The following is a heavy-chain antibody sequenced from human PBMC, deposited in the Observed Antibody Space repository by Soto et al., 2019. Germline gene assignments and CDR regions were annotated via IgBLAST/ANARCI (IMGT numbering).Heavy chain of an antibody. Sequence: QVPLVQSGAEIKRPGSSVKISCEGSGATFNMYAIAWVRQAPGQGLEWMGGLVPMFGSPKYARNSEGRGTITADESTSTSYLEIRSLKYEDTAMYYCARGTGRVYQLMYWGQRTRLTVS. V-gene: IGHV1-69*01. D-gene: IGHD2-8*01. CDR1: GATFNMYA. J-gene: IGHJ4*02. CDR3: ARGTGRVYQLMY. CDR2: LVPMFGSP.